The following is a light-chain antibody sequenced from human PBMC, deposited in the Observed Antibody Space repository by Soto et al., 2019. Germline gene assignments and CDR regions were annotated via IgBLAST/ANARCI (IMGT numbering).Light chain of an antibody. CDR2: GTS. CDR3: QESHTFLWGT. J-gene: IGKJ1*01. V-gene: IGKV1-39*01. CDR1: QTIGKS. Sequence: DIQMTQSPSSLSASVGDRVTITCRATQTIGKSLNWYQQRSGKAPNLLIYGTSSLQGGVPSRFSGSGSGTDFTLTISSLQPEDFATYFCQESHTFLWGTFGQGTKVDIK.